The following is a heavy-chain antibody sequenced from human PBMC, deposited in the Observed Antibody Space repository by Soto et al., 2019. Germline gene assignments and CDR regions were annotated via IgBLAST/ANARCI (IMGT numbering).Heavy chain of an antibody. J-gene: IGHJ4*02. Sequence: SVKVSCKASVGTFSSYAISWVRQAPGQGLEWMGGIIPIFGTANYAQKFQGRVTITADESTSTAYMELSSLRSEDTAVYYCAREMATINFFDYWGQGTLVTVS. V-gene: IGHV1-69*13. D-gene: IGHD5-12*01. CDR2: IIPIFGTA. CDR1: VGTFSSYA. CDR3: AREMATINFFDY.